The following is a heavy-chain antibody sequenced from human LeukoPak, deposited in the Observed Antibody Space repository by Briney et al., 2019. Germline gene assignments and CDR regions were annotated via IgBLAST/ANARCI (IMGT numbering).Heavy chain of an antibody. V-gene: IGHV3-53*01. CDR1: GFTVSSNS. CDR2: IYSDNT. D-gene: IGHD4/OR15-4a*01. J-gene: IGHJ4*02. Sequence: HSGGSLRLSCTVSGFTVSSNSMSWVRQAPGKGLEWVSFIYSDNTHYSDSVKGRFTISRDNSKNTLYLQMNSLRAEDTAVYYCARRAGAYSHPYDYWGQGTLDTVSS. CDR3: ARRAGAYSHPYDY.